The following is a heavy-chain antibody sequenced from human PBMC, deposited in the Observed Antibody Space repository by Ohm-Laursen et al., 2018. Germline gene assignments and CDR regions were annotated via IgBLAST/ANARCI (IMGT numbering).Heavy chain of an antibody. D-gene: IGHD3-3*01. CDR2: IYYSGST. CDR3: ARGDYDYYYYYYGMDV. J-gene: IGHJ6*02. CDR1: GGSISSGGYY. Sequence: SQTLSLTCTVSGGSISSGGYYWSWIRQHPGKGLEWIGYIYYSGSTYYNPSLKSRVTISVDTSKNQFSLKLSSVTAADTAVYYCARGDYDYYYYYYGMDVWGQGTTVTVSS. V-gene: IGHV4-31*03.